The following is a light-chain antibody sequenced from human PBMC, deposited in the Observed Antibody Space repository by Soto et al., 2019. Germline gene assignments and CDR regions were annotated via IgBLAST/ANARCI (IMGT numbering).Light chain of an antibody. V-gene: IGLV2-14*01. CDR2: EVG. J-gene: IGLJ1*01. CDR3: CSYASGSIYV. Sequence: QSVLTQPASVSGSPGQSITISCTGTSSDVGAFNYVSWYLQYPGKAPKLMIYEVGNRPSGVSNRFSGSKSGNTASLTISELQAEDEADYYCCSYASGSIYVFGTGTKLTV. CDR1: SSDVGAFNY.